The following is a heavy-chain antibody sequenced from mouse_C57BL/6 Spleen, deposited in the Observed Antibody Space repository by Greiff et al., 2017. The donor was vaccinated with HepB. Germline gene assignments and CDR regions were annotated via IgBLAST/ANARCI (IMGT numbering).Heavy chain of an antibody. CDR1: GYSFTGYY. J-gene: IGHJ4*01. CDR2: INPSTGGT. CDR3: ARSRYYGISSPYYYAMDY. D-gene: IGHD1-1*01. Sequence: VQLQQSGPELVKPGASVKISCKASGYSFTGYYMNWVKQSPEKSLEWIGEINPSTGGTTYNQKFKAKATLTVDKSSSTAYMQLKSLTSEDSAVYYCARSRYYGISSPYYYAMDYWGQGTSVTVSS. V-gene: IGHV1-42*01.